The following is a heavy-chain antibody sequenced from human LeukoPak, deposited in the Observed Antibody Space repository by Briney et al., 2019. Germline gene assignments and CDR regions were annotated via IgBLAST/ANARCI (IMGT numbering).Heavy chain of an antibody. V-gene: IGHV4-4*07. J-gene: IGHJ6*03. CDR1: GGSISSYY. Sequence: PSETLSLTCTVSGGSISSYYWSWIRQPAGKGLEWIGRIYTSGSTNYNPSLKSRVTMSVDMSKNQFSLKLSSVTAADTAVYYCARDCPYYDFWSGYYYYYYMDVWGKGTTVTVSS. D-gene: IGHD3-3*01. CDR2: IYTSGST. CDR3: ARDCPYYDFWSGYYYYYYMDV.